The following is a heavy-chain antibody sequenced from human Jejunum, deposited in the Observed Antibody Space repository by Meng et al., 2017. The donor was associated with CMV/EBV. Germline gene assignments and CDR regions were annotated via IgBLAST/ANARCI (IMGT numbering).Heavy chain of an antibody. CDR1: CA. CDR2: ICGGADST. Sequence: CAMNWVRQAPGKGLEWVSTICGGADSTYYADSVQGRFTISRDNSKNTLYLQMNSLRAEDTAVYYCATPSDPSLYYDFWSGYYGMDVWGQGTTVTVSS. CDR3: ATPSDPSLYYDFWSGYYGMDV. D-gene: IGHD3-3*01. J-gene: IGHJ6*02. V-gene: IGHV3-23*01.